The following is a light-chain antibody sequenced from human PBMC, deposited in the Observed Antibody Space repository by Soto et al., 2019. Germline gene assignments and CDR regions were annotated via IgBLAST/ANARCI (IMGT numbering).Light chain of an antibody. CDR3: SSFTVDSTLV. CDR1: SSDIGGYNR. CDR2: EVS. V-gene: IGLV2-18*02. J-gene: IGLJ2*01. Sequence: QSALTQPPSVSGSPGQSVTISCTGTSSDIGGYNRVSWYQQPPGTAPKLLIYEVSNRPSGVPDRFSGSKSGNTASLTISGLQAEDEADYYCSSFTVDSTLVFGGGTKVTVL.